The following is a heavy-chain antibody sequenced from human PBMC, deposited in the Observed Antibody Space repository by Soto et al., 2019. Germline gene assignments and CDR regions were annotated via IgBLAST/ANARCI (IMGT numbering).Heavy chain of an antibody. V-gene: IGHV3-15*01. CDR3: TAAGLRDYDFWSGYPYYFDY. Sequence: EVQLVESGGGLVNPGGSLRLSFAASGFTFSNAWMSWVRQAPGKGLEWVGRIKSKTDGGTTDYAAPVKGRFTISRDDSKNTLYLQMNSLKTEYTAVYYCTAAGLRDYDFWSGYPYYFDYWGQGTLVTVSS. CDR2: IKSKTDGGTT. D-gene: IGHD3-3*01. CDR1: GFTFSNAW. J-gene: IGHJ4*02.